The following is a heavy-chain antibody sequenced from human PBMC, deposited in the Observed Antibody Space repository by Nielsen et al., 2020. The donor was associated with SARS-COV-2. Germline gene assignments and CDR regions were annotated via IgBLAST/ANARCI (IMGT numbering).Heavy chain of an antibody. V-gene: IGHV3-9*01. D-gene: IGHD3-22*01. CDR3: AKAAVVVITLHYGMDV. CDR1: GFTFDDYA. Sequence: SLKISCAAFGFTFDDYAMHWVRQAPGKGLEWVSGISWNSGSIGYANSVKGRFTISRDNAKNSLYLQMNSLRAEDTALYYCAKAAVVVITLHYGMDVWGQGTTVTVSS. CDR2: ISWNSGSI. J-gene: IGHJ6*02.